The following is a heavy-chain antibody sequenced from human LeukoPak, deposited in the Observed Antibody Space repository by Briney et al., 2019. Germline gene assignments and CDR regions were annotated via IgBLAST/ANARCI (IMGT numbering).Heavy chain of an antibody. CDR1: GGSISSYY. Sequence: SETLSLTCTVSGGSISSYYWSWIRQPAGKGLEWIGRIYTSGSTNYNPSLKSRVTMSVDTSKNQFSLKLSSVTAADTAVYYCARIRVGYYDSSGYCFDYWGQGTLVTVSS. V-gene: IGHV4-4*07. CDR2: IYTSGST. CDR3: ARIRVGYYDSSGYCFDY. D-gene: IGHD3-22*01. J-gene: IGHJ4*02.